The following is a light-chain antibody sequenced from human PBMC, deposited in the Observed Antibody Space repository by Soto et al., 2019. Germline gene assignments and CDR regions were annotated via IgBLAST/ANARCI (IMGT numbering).Light chain of an antibody. CDR2: DVS. Sequence: QSVLTQPRSVSGSPGQSVTISCTGTSSDVGGYNYVSWYQQHPGKAPKLMIYDVSKRPSGVPDRFSGSKSGNTASLTISGLQAEDEADYYCCSDAGSYTHYVVGTGTKLTVL. CDR1: SSDVGGYNY. J-gene: IGLJ1*01. V-gene: IGLV2-11*01. CDR3: CSDAGSYTHYV.